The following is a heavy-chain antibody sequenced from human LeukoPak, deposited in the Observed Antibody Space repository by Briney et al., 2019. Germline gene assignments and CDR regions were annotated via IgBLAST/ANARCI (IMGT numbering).Heavy chain of an antibody. V-gene: IGHV3-48*04. D-gene: IGHD1-26*01. J-gene: IGHJ3*02. CDR1: GFTFSSYS. Sequence: GGSLRLSCAASGFTFSSYSMNWVRQAPGKGLEWVSYISSSGSTIYYADSVKGRFTISRDNAKNSLYLQMNSLRAEDTAVYYCASDSVSLLNPTRYSGSYWAFDIWGQGTMVTVSS. CDR2: ISSSGSTI. CDR3: ASDSVSLLNPTRYSGSYWAFDI.